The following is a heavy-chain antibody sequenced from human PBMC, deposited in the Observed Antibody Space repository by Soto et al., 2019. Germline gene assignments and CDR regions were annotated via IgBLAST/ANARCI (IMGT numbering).Heavy chain of an antibody. Sequence: PSETLSLTCAVSGDSITGDNWWSWVRQPPGKGLEWIGEIHHSGATNYNPSLKSRVTISVDKSKNQFSLKLNSVTAADTATFYCATQGFYRMGVWGRGTTVTVSS. CDR2: IHHSGAT. CDR3: ATQGFYRMGV. V-gene: IGHV4-4*02. J-gene: IGHJ6*02. CDR1: GDSITGDNW.